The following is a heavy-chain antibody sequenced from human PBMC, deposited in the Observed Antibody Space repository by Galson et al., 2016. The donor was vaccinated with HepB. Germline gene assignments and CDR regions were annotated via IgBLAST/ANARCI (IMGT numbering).Heavy chain of an antibody. CDR2: IFSNDEK. Sequence: PALVKPTQTLTLTCTVSGFSLNNASMGVSWIRQPPGKALEWLAHIFSNDEKSYRTSLKSRLAISKDTSKSQVVLTMANMDPVDTATYYCARIPSYFYDSGSYFLFFDFWGQGTLVTVSS. CDR3: ARIPSYFYDSGSYFLFFDF. D-gene: IGHD3-10*01. CDR1: GFSLNNASMG. J-gene: IGHJ4*02. V-gene: IGHV2-26*01.